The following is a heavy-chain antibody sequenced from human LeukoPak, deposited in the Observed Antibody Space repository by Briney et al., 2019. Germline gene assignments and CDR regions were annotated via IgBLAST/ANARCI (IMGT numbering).Heavy chain of an antibody. J-gene: IGHJ4*02. D-gene: IGHD3-9*01. V-gene: IGHV3-7*01. CDR1: RFTFSDYY. CDR2: IKEDGSEK. CDR3: ARGGYYNILTGFRGRILGFDY. Sequence: GGSLRLSCAASRFTFSDYYMTWVRQAPGRGLEWVANIKEDGSEKNYVDSVKGRFTISRDNAKNTLYLQMNSLRAEDTAVYYCARGGYYNILTGFRGRILGFDYWGQGTLVTVSS.